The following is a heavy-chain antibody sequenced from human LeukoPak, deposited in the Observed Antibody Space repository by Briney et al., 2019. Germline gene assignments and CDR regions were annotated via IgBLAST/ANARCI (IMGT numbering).Heavy chain of an antibody. Sequence: GGSLRLSCAASGFIFSSYSMNWVRQAPGKGLEWLSYISSSSTTIYYADSVKGRFTISRDNAKNLLYLQMNSLKAEDTAVYYCARNRFPITGTTNNYYYMDVWGKGTTVTVSS. D-gene: IGHD1-7*01. CDR2: ISSSSTTI. V-gene: IGHV3-48*04. CDR3: ARNRFPITGTTNNYYYMDV. J-gene: IGHJ6*03. CDR1: GFIFSSYS.